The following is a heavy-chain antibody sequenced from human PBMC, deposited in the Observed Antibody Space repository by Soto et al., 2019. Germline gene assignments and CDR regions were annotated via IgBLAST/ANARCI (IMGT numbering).Heavy chain of an antibody. V-gene: IGHV3-9*01. Sequence: PGGSLSLSCAASGFTFDDYAMHWVRQAPGEGLEWVSGISWNSNDVGYAVSVKGRFTISRDNAKNSLYLQMNSLRPEDTALYYCAKDTILAAGTFQHWGQGTLVTVSS. D-gene: IGHD6-13*01. J-gene: IGHJ1*01. CDR1: GFTFDDYA. CDR3: AKDTILAAGTFQH. CDR2: ISWNSNDV.